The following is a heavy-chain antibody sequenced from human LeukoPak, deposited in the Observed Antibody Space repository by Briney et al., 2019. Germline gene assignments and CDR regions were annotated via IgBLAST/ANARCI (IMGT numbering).Heavy chain of an antibody. D-gene: IGHD6-19*01. V-gene: IGHV5-51*01. CDR2: IYPGDSDT. CDR3: ARLDIAVASIHVGDY. J-gene: IGHJ4*02. Sequence: GESLKISCKGSGYSFTSYWIGWVRQMPGKGLEWMGIIYPGDSDTRYSPSFQGQVTISADKSISTAYLQWSSLKASDTAMYYCARLDIAVASIHVGDYWGQGTLVTVSS. CDR1: GYSFTSYW.